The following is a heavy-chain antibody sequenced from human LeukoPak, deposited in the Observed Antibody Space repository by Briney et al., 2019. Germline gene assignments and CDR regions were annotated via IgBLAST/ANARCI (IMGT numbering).Heavy chain of an antibody. Sequence: ASVKVSCKASGYTSTGYYMHWVRQAPGQGLEWMGWINPNSGGTNYAQKFQGRVTMTRDTSISTAYMELSRLRSDDTAVYYCLGRGNENSPKRNHYYYYYGMDVWGQGTTVTVSS. D-gene: IGHD4-23*01. J-gene: IGHJ6*02. V-gene: IGHV1-2*02. CDR2: INPNSGGT. CDR1: GYTSTGYY. CDR3: LGRGNENSPKRNHYYYYYGMDV.